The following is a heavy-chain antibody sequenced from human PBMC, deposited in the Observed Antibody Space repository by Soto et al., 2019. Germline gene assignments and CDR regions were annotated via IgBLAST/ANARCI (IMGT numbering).Heavy chain of an antibody. CDR2: INHSGST. Sequence: SETLSLTCAVYGGSFSGYYWSWIRQPPGKGLEWIGEINHSGSTNYNPSLKSRVTISVDTSKNQFSLKLSSVTAADTAVYYCARGKKSWANCLHYYYVMVVCCEGAPVTVST. CDR3: ARGKKSWANCLHYYYVMVV. V-gene: IGHV4-34*01. D-gene: IGHD2-2*01. CDR1: GGSFSGYY. J-gene: IGHJ6*04.